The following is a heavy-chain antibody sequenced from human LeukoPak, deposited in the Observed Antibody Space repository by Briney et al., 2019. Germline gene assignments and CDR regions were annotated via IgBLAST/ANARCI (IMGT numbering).Heavy chain of an antibody. CDR2: IWRSDSDT. V-gene: IGHV5-51*01. CDR3: ARRISGYYIDY. Sequence: GESLKISCKGSGYTFTNYWIGWVRQMPGKGLEWMGIIWRSDSDTRYSPSFQGQVTISADKSINTAYLQWSSLKASDTAIYCCARRISGYYIDYWGQGTLVTVSS. CDR1: GYTFTNYW. D-gene: IGHD1-26*01. J-gene: IGHJ4*02.